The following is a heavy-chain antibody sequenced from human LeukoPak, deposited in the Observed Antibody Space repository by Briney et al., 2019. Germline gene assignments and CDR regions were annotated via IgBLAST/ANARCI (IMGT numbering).Heavy chain of an antibody. Sequence: SETLSLTCTVSGGSFTSYYWSWIRQPPGKGLEWIGYISYSGITSYNPSLGSRVTISVDTSKNQFSLKLSSVTAADTAVYFCARFDSSAYNAFDMWGQGTMVTVSS. CDR2: ISYSGIT. CDR3: ARFDSSAYNAFDM. J-gene: IGHJ3*02. V-gene: IGHV4-59*08. D-gene: IGHD3-22*01. CDR1: GGSFTSYY.